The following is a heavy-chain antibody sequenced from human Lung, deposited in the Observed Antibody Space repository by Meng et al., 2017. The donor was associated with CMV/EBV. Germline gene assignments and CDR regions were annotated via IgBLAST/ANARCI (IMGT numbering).Heavy chain of an antibody. Sequence: SXTXSLXCAVYGGSFSGYYWSWIRQPPGKGLEWIGEINHSGSTNYNPSLKSRVTISVDTSKNQFSLKLSSVTAADTAVYYCARGRRGGFLEWLLSGNWFDPWXPGNLV. CDR2: INHSGST. CDR1: GGSFSGYY. J-gene: IGHJ5*02. V-gene: IGHV4-34*01. D-gene: IGHD3-3*01. CDR3: ARGRRGGFLEWLLSGNWFDP.